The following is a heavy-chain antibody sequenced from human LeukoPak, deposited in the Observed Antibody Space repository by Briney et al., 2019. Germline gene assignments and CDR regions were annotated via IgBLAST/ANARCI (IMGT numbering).Heavy chain of an antibody. J-gene: IGHJ5*02. CDR3: ALDNCNEFDP. V-gene: IGHV1-18*01. Sequence: WASVKVSCKASGYRFSSNGIRWVRQAPGQGLEWVGWVSTYNSETNYAPKFQGRVAMTKDTFTSTVYMELRSLRTDDTAVYYCALDNCNEFDPWGQGTLVTVSS. CDR2: VSTYNSET. D-gene: IGHD1-20*01. CDR1: GYRFSSNG.